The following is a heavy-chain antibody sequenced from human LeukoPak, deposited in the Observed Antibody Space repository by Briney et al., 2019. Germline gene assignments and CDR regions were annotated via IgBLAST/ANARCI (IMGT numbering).Heavy chain of an antibody. D-gene: IGHD4-17*01. V-gene: IGHV3-30-3*01. J-gene: IGHJ4*02. CDR3: AREGIDYGDYFDY. Sequence: GRSPRLSCAAPGFTFSSYAMPWGRQAPGKGVERGAVISYDGSNKYYADSVKGRFTISRDNSKNTLYLQMNSLRAEDTAVYYCAREGIDYGDYFDYWGQGTLVTVSS. CDR1: GFTFSSYA. CDR2: ISYDGSNK.